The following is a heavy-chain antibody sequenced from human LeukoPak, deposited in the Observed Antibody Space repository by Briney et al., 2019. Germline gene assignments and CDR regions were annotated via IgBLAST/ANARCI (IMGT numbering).Heavy chain of an antibody. CDR2: ISPNSGGT. Sequence: ASVKVSCKASGYTFTGYYMHWVRQVPGQGLEWMGWISPNSGGTNYAQKFQGRVTMTRDTPISTAYMELSRLRSDDTAVYYCARAVSGSFYDYWGQGTLVTVSS. D-gene: IGHD1-26*01. J-gene: IGHJ4*02. V-gene: IGHV1-2*02. CDR1: GYTFTGYY. CDR3: ARAVSGSFYDY.